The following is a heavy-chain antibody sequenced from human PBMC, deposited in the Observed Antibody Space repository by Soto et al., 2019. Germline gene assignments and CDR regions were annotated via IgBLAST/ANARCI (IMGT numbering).Heavy chain of an antibody. Sequence: QPGGSLRLSCAASEFTFSTYTMTWVRQAPGRGLQWVATISDSGDITYYADSVEGRFTISRDNSRNTLYLQMNNLRAEDTAVYYCETVSSPNYYGMDVWGQGTTVTVSS. D-gene: IGHD6-13*01. CDR1: EFTFSTYT. CDR2: ISDSGDIT. V-gene: IGHV3-23*01. CDR3: ETVSSPNYYGMDV. J-gene: IGHJ6*02.